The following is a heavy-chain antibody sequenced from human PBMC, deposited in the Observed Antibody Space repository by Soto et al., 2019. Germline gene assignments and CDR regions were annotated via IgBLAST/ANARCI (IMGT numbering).Heavy chain of an antibody. J-gene: IGHJ4*02. CDR1: GFTFGSSW. D-gene: IGHD6-19*01. CDR2: ISRDATTK. CDR3: ARGPTGWYGYDY. V-gene: IGHV3-74*01. Sequence: EVQLVESGGGLVQPGGSVRLSCVASGFTFGSSWMHWVRQAPGKGLVWVSSISRDATTKNYAEYAKGRFTIARDNAENTLYLQVDSLTAEDTAVYYCARGPTGWYGYDYWGQGTLLTVSS.